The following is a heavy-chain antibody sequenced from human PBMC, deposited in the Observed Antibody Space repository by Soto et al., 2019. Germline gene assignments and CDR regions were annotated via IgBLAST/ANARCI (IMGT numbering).Heavy chain of an antibody. Sequence: GSLRLSCAASGFTFSSYEMNWFRQAPLKVLEWVGRSRNKANSYTTEYAASVKGRFTISRDDSKNSLYLQMNSLKTEDTSVYYCAYTPVVGTTDFDYWGKGTLVTVS. V-gene: IGHV3-72*01. J-gene: IGHJ5*01. CDR1: GFTFSSYE. D-gene: IGHD6-19*01. CDR2: SRNKANSYTT. CDR3: AYTPVVGTTDFDY.